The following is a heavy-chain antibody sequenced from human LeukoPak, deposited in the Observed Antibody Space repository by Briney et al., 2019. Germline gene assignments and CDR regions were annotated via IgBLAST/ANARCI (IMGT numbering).Heavy chain of an antibody. CDR1: GGSISSSTYY. CDR2: TYYSWTT. D-gene: IGHD6-13*01. J-gene: IGHJ1*01. CDR3: ASPFSSSWRYFQY. Sequence: SETLSLTCTVSGGSISSSTYYWGWIRQPPGKGLEWIGSTYYSWTTYYNPSLKSRVTISVDTSKNQFSLKLSSVTAVDTAVYYCASPFSSSWRYFQYWGQGTLITVSS. V-gene: IGHV4-39*01.